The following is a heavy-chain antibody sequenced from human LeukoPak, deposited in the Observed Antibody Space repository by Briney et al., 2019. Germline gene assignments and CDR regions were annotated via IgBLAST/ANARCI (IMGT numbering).Heavy chain of an antibody. CDR3: ARDRGTYYDSSGYYYFDY. J-gene: IGHJ4*02. V-gene: IGHV1-46*01. CDR2: INPSGGST. Sequence: ASVKVSCKASGYTFTSYYMHWVRQAPGQGLEWMGLINPSGGSTSYAQKFQGRVTMTRDMSTSTVYMELSSLRSEDTAVYYCARDRGTYYDSSGYYYFDYWGQGTLVTVSS. CDR1: GYTFTSYY. D-gene: IGHD3-22*01.